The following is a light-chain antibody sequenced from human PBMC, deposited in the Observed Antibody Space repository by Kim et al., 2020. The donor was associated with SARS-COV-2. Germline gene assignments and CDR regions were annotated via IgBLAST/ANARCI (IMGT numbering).Light chain of an antibody. CDR3: QQYSSSPPWT. Sequence: SPGERATLSCRASESVDVNYLAWYQQKPGQAPRLLIYSASSRAAGTPDRFSGSGSGTDFTLVISRLEPEDSAVYYCQQYSSSPPWTFGQGTKVDIK. J-gene: IGKJ1*01. CDR1: ESVDVNY. V-gene: IGKV3-20*01. CDR2: SAS.